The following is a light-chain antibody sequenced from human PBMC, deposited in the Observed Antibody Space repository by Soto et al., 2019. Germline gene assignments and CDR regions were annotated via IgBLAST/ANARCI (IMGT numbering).Light chain of an antibody. V-gene: IGKV1-27*01. J-gene: IGKJ4*01. Sequence: DIQMTQSPSSLSASVRDRITITCRASQGISNFLAWYQQKPGKVPKLLIYAASTLQSGVPSRFSGSGSGTDFTLNISSLQPEDVATYYCQNYNSAPPTFGGGTKVESK. CDR3: QNYNSAPPT. CDR2: AAS. CDR1: QGISNF.